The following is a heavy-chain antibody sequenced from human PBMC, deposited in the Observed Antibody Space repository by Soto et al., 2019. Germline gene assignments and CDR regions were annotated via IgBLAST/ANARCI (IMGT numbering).Heavy chain of an antibody. D-gene: IGHD3-9*01. CDR2: FYSGGTT. CDR1: GFSVSSSY. Sequence: QPGGSLRLSCVVSGFSVSSSYMSWVRQAPEKGLEWFSVFYSGGTTYYADSVKGRFTISRHSSNNTLYLQMNSLGPEDTAVYYCARDRLLRYFDWLQGTAIKFDPWGQGTLVTVSS. J-gene: IGHJ5*02. CDR3: ARDRLLRYFDWLQGTAIKFDP. V-gene: IGHV3-53*04.